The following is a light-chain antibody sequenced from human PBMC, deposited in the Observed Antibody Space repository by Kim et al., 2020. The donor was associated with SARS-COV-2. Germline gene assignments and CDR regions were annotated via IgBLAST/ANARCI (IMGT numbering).Light chain of an antibody. CDR2: AAS. CDR3: QKCASAPRT. CDR1: QDISNY. Sequence: GDRVTITCRASQDISNYLAWFQLKPGKAPKLLIYAASALQPGVPSRFSGSGSGTDFTLTVTSLQPEDVATYYCQKCASAPRTFGPGTK. V-gene: IGKV1-27*01. J-gene: IGKJ1*01.